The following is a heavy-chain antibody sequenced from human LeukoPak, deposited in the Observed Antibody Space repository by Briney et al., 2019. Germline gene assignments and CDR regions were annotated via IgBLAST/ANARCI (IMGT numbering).Heavy chain of an antibody. Sequence: SDALSLTCAVSGYSITSSSWWGWIRQPPGKGLEWIGYIYHSGTTYYNPSLQSRVTMSVDTSKNQFSLKLSSVTAVDTAVYYCARKENVYYYFDYWGQGTLVTVSS. D-gene: IGHD3-10*01. V-gene: IGHV4-28*01. CDR3: ARKENVYYYFDY. CDR2: IYHSGTT. CDR1: GYSITSSSW. J-gene: IGHJ4*02.